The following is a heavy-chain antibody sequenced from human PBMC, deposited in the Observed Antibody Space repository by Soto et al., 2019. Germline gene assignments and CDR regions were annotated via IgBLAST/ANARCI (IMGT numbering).Heavy chain of an antibody. J-gene: IGHJ3*02. CDR2: IWYDGSNK. D-gene: IGHD5-18*01. V-gene: IGHV3-33*01. CDR3: ARDSLRGYGEDDI. Sequence: QVQLVESGGGVVQPGRSLRLSCAASGFTFSSYGMHWVRQAPGKGLEWVAVIWYDGSNKYYADSVKGRFTISRDNSKNTLYLKMNSLRAEDTAVYYCARDSLRGYGEDDIWGQGTMVTVSS. CDR1: GFTFSSYG.